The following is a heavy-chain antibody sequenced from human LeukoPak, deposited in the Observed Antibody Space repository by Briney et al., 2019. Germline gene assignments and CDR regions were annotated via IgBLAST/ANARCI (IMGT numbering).Heavy chain of an antibody. CDR3: AKGVRITMVREAFEM. CDR1: GFTFDDYA. V-gene: IGHV3-9*01. J-gene: IGHJ3*02. Sequence: PGGSLRLSCAASGFTFDDYAMYWVRQAPGKGLEWVSGISWNSGSIGYADSVKGRFTISRDNAKNSLYLQMNSLRAEDTALYCAKGVRITMVREAFEMWGQGTIVTVSS. CDR2: ISWNSGSI. D-gene: IGHD3-10*01.